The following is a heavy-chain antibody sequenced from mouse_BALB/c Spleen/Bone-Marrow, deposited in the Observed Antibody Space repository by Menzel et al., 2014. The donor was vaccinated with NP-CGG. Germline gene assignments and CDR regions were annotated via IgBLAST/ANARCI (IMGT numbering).Heavy chain of an antibody. CDR2: IWAGGST. J-gene: IGHJ3*01. Sequence: QVTLKVCGPGLVAPSQSLSITCTVSGFSLTSYGVHWVRQPPGKGLEWLGVIWAGGSTNYNSALMSRLSISKDNSKSQVFLKMNSLQTDDTAMYYCARDYDEWFAYWGQGTLVTVSA. V-gene: IGHV2-9*02. D-gene: IGHD2-12*01. CDR3: ARDYDEWFAY. CDR1: GFSLTSYG.